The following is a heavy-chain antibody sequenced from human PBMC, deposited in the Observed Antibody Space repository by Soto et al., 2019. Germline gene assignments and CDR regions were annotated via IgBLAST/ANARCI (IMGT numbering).Heavy chain of an antibody. V-gene: IGHV3-74*01. D-gene: IGHD2-21*01. CDR3: ARQRFHVVYYYYYMDV. CDR2: INGDGSST. Sequence: EVQLVESGGGLVQPGGSLRLSCAASGFTFSNYWMHWVRQAPGKGLVWVSRINGDGSSTRYADSVKGRFTISRDNAKNTLYLQMNSLGSEDTAVYYCARQRFHVVYYYYYMDVWGKGTTVTVSS. J-gene: IGHJ6*03. CDR1: GFTFSNYW.